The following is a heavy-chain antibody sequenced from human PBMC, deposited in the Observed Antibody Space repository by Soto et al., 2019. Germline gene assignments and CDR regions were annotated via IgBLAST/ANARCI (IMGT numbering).Heavy chain of an antibody. J-gene: IGHJ4*02. Sequence: GGSLRLSCAASGFTFDDYATHWFRQAPGNGLEWVSGISWNSGSIGYADSVKGRFTISRDNDKNSLYLQMTSLRAEDTALYYCAKQGLDILTGYLAYWGQGTLVTVSS. CDR3: AKQGLDILTGYLAY. V-gene: IGHV3-9*01. CDR1: GFTFDDYA. D-gene: IGHD3-9*01. CDR2: ISWNSGSI.